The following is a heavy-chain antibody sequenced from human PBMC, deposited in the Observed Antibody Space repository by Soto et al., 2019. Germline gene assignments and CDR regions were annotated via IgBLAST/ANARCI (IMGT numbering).Heavy chain of an antibody. Sequence: QVTLKESGPVLVKPTETLTLTCTVSGFSLSNARMGVSWIRQPPGKALECLAHIFSNDEKSYSTTLKSRLAISKDTSKSQVVLTMTNMDPVDTATYYCARTTYSSGWYRGDAFDIWGQGTMVTVSS. J-gene: IGHJ3*02. CDR1: GFSLSNARMG. CDR3: ARTTYSSGWYRGDAFDI. CDR2: IFSNDEK. D-gene: IGHD6-19*01. V-gene: IGHV2-26*01.